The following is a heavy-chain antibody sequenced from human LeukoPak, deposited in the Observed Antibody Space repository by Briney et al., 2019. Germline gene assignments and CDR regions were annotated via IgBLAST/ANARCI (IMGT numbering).Heavy chain of an antibody. CDR1: GGTFSSYA. CDR3: ARSYYYDSSGYYIQNRFDP. J-gene: IGHJ5*02. CDR2: IIPIFGTA. Sequence: ASVKVSCKASGGTFSSYAISWVRQAPGQGLEWMGGIIPIFGTANYAQKFQGRVTITADESTSTAYMELSSLRSEDTAVYYCARSYYYDSSGYYIQNRFDPWGQGTLVTVSS. D-gene: IGHD3-22*01. V-gene: IGHV1-69*13.